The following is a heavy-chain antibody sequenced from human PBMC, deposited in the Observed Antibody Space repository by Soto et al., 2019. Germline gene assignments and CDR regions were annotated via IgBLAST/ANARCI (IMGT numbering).Heavy chain of an antibody. CDR1: GGSFSGYY. V-gene: IGHV4-34*01. CDR2: INHSGST. D-gene: IGHD3-9*01. CDR3: ARGLKYYDILTG. Sequence: SETLSLTCAVYGGSFSGYYWSWIRQPPGKGLEWIGEINHSGSTNYNPSLKSRVTISVDTSKNQFSLKLSSVTAADTAVYYCARGLKYYDILTGWGQGTLVTVYS. J-gene: IGHJ4*02.